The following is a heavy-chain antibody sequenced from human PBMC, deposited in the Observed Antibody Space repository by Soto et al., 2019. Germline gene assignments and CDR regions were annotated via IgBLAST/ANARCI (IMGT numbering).Heavy chain of an antibody. D-gene: IGHD3-16*01. V-gene: IGHV4-34*01. Sequence: ETLSLTCAVYGGCLSGYYWSWIRQPPGKGLEWIGEINHSGSTNYNPSLKSRVTISVDTSKNQFSLKLSSVTAADTAVYYCARGLPLYYYYYYGMDVWGQGTTVTVSS. J-gene: IGHJ6*02. CDR1: GGCLSGYY. CDR3: ARGLPLYYYYYYGMDV. CDR2: INHSGST.